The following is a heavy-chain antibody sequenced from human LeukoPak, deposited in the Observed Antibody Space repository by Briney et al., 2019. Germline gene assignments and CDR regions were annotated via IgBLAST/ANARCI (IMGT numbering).Heavy chain of an antibody. CDR1: GGSISSGSYL. CDR2: ISYSGST. CDR3: ARWVGNRNWFDP. V-gene: IGHV4-39*07. J-gene: IGHJ5*02. Sequence: SETLSLTCTVSGGSISSGSYLWGCIRQSPGKGLEWIGSISYSGSTYYNPSLKTRDTVSVDTSKNQFSLKVTSVTAADTAVYYCARWVGNRNWFDPWGQGTLVTVSS. D-gene: IGHD1-26*01.